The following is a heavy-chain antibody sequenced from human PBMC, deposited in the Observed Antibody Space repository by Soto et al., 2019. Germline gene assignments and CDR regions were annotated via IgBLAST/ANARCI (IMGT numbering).Heavy chain of an antibody. CDR2: LYWDDDD. V-gene: IGHV2-5*02. D-gene: IGHD6-13*01. J-gene: IGHJ6*02. CDR1: GFSLSTSGVG. Sequence: QITLKESGPTLVKPTQTLTLTCTFSGFSLSTSGVGVGWIRQPPGKALEWLALLYWDDDDRYSPSLRSRLSIAKDTSTNEVVLTMTNMDPVDTATYYCASAWYGDQYYHGMGVWGQGTTVTVSS. CDR3: ASAWYGDQYYHGMGV.